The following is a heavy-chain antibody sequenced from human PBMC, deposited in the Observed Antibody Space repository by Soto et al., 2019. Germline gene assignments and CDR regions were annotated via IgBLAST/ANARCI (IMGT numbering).Heavy chain of an antibody. Sequence: SETLSLTCTVSGGSISSYYWSWIRQPPGKGLEWIGYIYYSGSTNYNPSLKSRVTISVDTSKNQFSLKLSSVTAADTAVYYCARDLYGDPRAFDIWGQGTMVTVSS. D-gene: IGHD4-17*01. CDR3: ARDLYGDPRAFDI. CDR1: GGSISSYY. V-gene: IGHV4-59*01. CDR2: IYYSGST. J-gene: IGHJ3*02.